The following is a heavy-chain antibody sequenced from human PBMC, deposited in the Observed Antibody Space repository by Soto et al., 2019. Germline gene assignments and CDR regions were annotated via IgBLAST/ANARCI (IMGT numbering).Heavy chain of an antibody. D-gene: IGHD6-13*01. Sequence: QVQLVQSGAEVKKPGASVKVSCKASGYTFTSYGISWVRQAPGQGLEWMGWISAYNGNTNYAQKLQGRVTMTTDTATSTAYMELRSLRSDDTAVYYCARASIAAALVGSYDAFDIWGQGTMVTVSS. CDR1: GYTFTSYG. CDR2: ISAYNGNT. J-gene: IGHJ3*02. CDR3: ARASIAAALVGSYDAFDI. V-gene: IGHV1-18*01.